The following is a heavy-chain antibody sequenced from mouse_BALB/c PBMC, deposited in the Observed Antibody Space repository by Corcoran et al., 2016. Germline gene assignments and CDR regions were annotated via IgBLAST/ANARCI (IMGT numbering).Heavy chain of an antibody. CDR3: ARIVYEVRRAWFAY. CDR2: INTYTGEP. CDR1: GYTFTNYG. J-gene: IGHJ3*01. Sequence: QIQLVQSGPELKKPGETVKISCKASGYTFTNYGMNWVKQAPGKGLKWMGWINTYTGEPTYADDFKGRFAFSLETSASTAYLQINNLKNEDTATYFCARIVYEVRRAWFAYWGQGTLVTVSA. V-gene: IGHV9-3-1*01. D-gene: IGHD2-14*01.